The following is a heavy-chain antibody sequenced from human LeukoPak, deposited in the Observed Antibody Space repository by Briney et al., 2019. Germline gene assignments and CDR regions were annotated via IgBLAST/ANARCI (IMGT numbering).Heavy chain of an antibody. Sequence: GGSLRLSCAASGFTFSSYAMHWVRQAPGKGLEWVAVISYDGSNKYYADSVKGRFTISRDNSKNTLYLQMNSLRAEDTAVYYCAREEDDYGDYPDAFDIWGQGTMVTVSS. CDR1: GFTFSSYA. V-gene: IGHV3-30-3*01. J-gene: IGHJ3*02. D-gene: IGHD4-17*01. CDR2: ISYDGSNK. CDR3: AREEDDYGDYPDAFDI.